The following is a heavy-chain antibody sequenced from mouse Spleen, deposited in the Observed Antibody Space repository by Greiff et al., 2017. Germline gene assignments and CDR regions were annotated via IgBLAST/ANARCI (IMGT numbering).Heavy chain of an antibody. CDR3: ANIDYYGSSYGYFDY. CDR2: IYPRSGNT. J-gene: IGHJ2*01. Sequence: QVQLKESGAELARPGASVKLSCKASGYTFTSYGISWVKQRTGQGLEWIGEIYPRSGNTYYNEKFKGKATLTADKSSSTAYMELRSLTSEDSAVYFCANIDYYGSSYGYFDYWGQGTTLTVSS. D-gene: IGHD1-1*01. V-gene: IGHV1-81*01. CDR1: GYTFTSYG.